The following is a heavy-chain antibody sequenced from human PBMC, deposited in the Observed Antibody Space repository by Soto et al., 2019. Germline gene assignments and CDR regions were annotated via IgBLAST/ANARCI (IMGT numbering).Heavy chain of an antibody. CDR2: IYPGDSDT. CDR1: GYSFTRYW. D-gene: IGHD3-22*01. Sequence: PGESLKISCKGSGYSFTRYWIGWVRQMPGKGLEGMGIIYPGDSDTRYSPSFQGQVTTSADKSISTAYLQWSSLKASDTAMYYCARRHDSSGSYPYFDYWGQGTLVTVSS. CDR3: ARRHDSSGSYPYFDY. J-gene: IGHJ4*02. V-gene: IGHV5-51*01.